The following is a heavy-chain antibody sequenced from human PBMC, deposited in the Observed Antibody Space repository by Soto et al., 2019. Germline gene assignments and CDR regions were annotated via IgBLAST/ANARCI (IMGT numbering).Heavy chain of an antibody. CDR2: IYYSGVT. CDR1: GDSISTYN. V-gene: IGHV4-59*01. D-gene: IGHD5-12*01. J-gene: IGHJ5*02. Sequence: QGQLQESGPGLVKPSETLSLTCTVSGDSISTYNWGWIRQPPGKGLEWIGCIYYSGVTNYNPSLKSRVTLPVDSPLNQNSLKLTSVTAADTAVYYCASVAADIASLFDPWGQGTLVTGSS. CDR3: ASVAADIASLFDP.